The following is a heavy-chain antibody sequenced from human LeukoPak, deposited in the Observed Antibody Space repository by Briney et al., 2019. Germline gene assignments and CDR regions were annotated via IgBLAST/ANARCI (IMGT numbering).Heavy chain of an antibody. CDR1: GFTFSSYA. D-gene: IGHD3-3*01. V-gene: IGHV3-23*01. CDR2: ISGSGGST. CDR3: ASPLLRFLEWSY. Sequence: PGGSLRLSCAASGFTFSSYAMSWVRQAPGKGLEWVSAISGSGGSTYYAESVKGRFTISRDNSKDTLYLQMNSLRAEDTAVYYCASPLLRFLEWSYWGQGTLVTVSS. J-gene: IGHJ4*02.